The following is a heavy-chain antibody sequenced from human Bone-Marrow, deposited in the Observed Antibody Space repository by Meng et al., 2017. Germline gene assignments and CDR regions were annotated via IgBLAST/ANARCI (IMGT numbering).Heavy chain of an antibody. Sequence: ESLKISCAASGFTFSSYWMSWIRQPPGKGLEWIGEINHSGSTNYNPSLKSRVTISVDTSKNQFSLKLSSVTAADTAVYYCARVGGGRDGYFDYWGQGTLVTVSS. CDR1: GFTFSSYW. D-gene: IGHD5-24*01. CDR3: ARVGGGRDGYFDY. V-gene: IGHV4-34*01. J-gene: IGHJ4*02. CDR2: INHSGST.